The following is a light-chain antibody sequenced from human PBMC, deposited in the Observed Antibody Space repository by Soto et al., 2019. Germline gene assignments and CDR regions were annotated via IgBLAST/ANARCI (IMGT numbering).Light chain of an antibody. CDR3: QQYSKWPIT. Sequence: DIQMTQSPSSLSASLGDSVIMTCRASQDIGTYLNWYQHKPGKAPKHLIYGISTRATGIPARFSGSGSGTEFSLTISSLQSEDFAVYYCQQYSKWPITFGQGTRLEIK. CDR2: GIS. V-gene: IGKV1-33*01. CDR1: QDIGTY. J-gene: IGKJ5*01.